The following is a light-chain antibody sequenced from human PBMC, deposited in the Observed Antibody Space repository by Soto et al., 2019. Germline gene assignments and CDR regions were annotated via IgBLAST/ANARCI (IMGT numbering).Light chain of an antibody. CDR2: AAS. V-gene: IGKV3-20*01. CDR1: QIVRSSY. CDR3: QQYGRSPRT. J-gene: IGKJ1*01. Sequence: LAPGASATLSCRASQIVRSSYLAWYQQTPGQTPRLLIYAASSRATGIPDRFSGSWSGADCSLTISRLEAEDFAVYYCQQYGRSPRTFGQGTKVDIK.